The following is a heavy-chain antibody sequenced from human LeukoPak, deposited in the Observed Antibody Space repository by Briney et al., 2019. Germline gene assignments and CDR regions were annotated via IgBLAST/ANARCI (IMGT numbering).Heavy chain of an antibody. V-gene: IGHV4-59*01. D-gene: IGHD3-10*01. CDR1: DGSITSYY. CDR3: ARVRAAGSGFDY. Sequence: SETLSFTCNVSDGSITSYYWSWIRQPPGKGLEWIGYIYYSRNTNYNPSLKSRVTIPIDTSKNHFSLNLSSVTAADTAVYYCARVRAAGSGFDYWGQGILVTVSS. CDR2: IYYSRNT. J-gene: IGHJ4*02.